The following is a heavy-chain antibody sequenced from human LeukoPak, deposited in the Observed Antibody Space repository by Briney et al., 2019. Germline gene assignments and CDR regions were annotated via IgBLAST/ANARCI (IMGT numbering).Heavy chain of an antibody. CDR3: ARESYCGGDCYPKRGYYIDV. V-gene: IGHV3-21*01. CDR2: ISSSSSYI. J-gene: IGHJ6*03. Sequence: GGSLRLSCAASGFTFSSYSMNWVRQAPGKGLEWVSSISSSSSYIYYADSVKGRFTISRDNAKSSLYLQMDSLRAEDTAVYYCARESYCGGDCYPKRGYYIDVWGKGTTVIVSS. D-gene: IGHD2-21*02. CDR1: GFTFSSYS.